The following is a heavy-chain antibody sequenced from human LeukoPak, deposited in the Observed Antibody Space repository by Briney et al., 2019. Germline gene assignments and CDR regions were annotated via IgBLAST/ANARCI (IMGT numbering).Heavy chain of an antibody. CDR2: IRYDGSNK. Sequence: GGSLRLSCAASGFTFSSYGMHWVRQAPGKGLEWVAFIRYDGSNKYYADSVKGRFTISRDNSKNTLYLQMNSLRAEDTAVYYCAKAYSNCSGGSCYYPDAFDIWGQGTMVTVSS. V-gene: IGHV3-30*02. J-gene: IGHJ3*02. CDR3: AKAYSNCSGGSCYYPDAFDI. D-gene: IGHD2-15*01. CDR1: GFTFSSYG.